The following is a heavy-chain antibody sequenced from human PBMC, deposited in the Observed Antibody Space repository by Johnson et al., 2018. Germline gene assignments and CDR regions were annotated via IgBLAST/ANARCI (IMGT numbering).Heavy chain of an antibody. Sequence: VQLVESRGGLVQPGGSLRLSCAASGFTFSSYWMTWVRQAPGKGLEWVSRITSYGRTTNYADSVKGRFIISRDNARNTLNLQMNSMRGEDTAVSYCTRDTSRLMTVARGVITYYYMDVWGKGATVTVS. V-gene: IGHV3-74*01. CDR3: TRDTSRLMTVARGVITYYYMDV. CDR2: ITSYGRTT. D-gene: IGHD3-10*01. CDR1: GFTFSSYW. J-gene: IGHJ6*03.